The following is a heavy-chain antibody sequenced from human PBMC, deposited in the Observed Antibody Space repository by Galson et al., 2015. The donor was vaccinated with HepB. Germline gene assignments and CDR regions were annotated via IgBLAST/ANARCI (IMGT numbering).Heavy chain of an antibody. Sequence: SLRLSCAASGFTVSSNYMSWVRQAPGKGLEWVSVIYSGGSTYYADSVKGRFTISRDNSKNTLYLQMNSLRAEDTAVYYCARDRITMVRGVISWGQGTLVTVSS. V-gene: IGHV3-66*02. CDR1: GFTVSSNY. J-gene: IGHJ5*02. D-gene: IGHD3-10*01. CDR2: IYSGGST. CDR3: ARDRITMVRGVIS.